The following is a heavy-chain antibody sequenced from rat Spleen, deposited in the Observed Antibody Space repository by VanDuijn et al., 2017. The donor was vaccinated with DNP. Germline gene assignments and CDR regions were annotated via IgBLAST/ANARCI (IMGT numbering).Heavy chain of an antibody. CDR1: GFSLTTNG. CDR2: ISSGGNT. CDR3: TRDLGYRYNYDYVMDA. J-gene: IGHJ4*01. Sequence: QVQLKESGPGLVQPSQTLSLTCTVSGFSLTTNGVSWVRQPPGKGLEWIAAISSGGNTYYNSALKSRLSISRDTSNSQVFLRMNSLQTDDTGTYYCTRDLGYRYNYDYVMDAWGQGVSVTVSS. V-gene: IGHV2S12*01. D-gene: IGHD1-5*01.